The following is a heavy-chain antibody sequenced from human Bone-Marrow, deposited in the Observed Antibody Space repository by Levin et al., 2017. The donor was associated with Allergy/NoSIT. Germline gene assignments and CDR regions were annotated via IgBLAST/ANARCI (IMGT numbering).Heavy chain of an antibody. J-gene: IGHJ4*02. V-gene: IGHV3-49*04. Sequence: GESLKISCTVSGFTFGEYTMSWVRQAPGKGLEWVGFIRSQTYGGTTEYAASVMGRFTISRDDSNSIAYLDMNNLKTEDTAVYYCARGLVPTGWGQGTLVTVSS. CDR1: GFTFGEYT. D-gene: IGHD3-9*01. CDR3: ARGLVPTG. CDR2: IRSQTYGGTT.